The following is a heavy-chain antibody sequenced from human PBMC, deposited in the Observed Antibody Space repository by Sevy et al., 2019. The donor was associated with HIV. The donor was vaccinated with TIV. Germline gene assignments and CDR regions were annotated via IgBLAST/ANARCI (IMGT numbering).Heavy chain of an antibody. CDR2: ISGSGGST. CDR3: AKDWRGYSSCWERFDY. Sequence: GGSLRLSCAASGFTFSSYAMSWVRQAPGKGLEWVSAISGSGGSTYYADSVKGRFTISRDNSKNTLYLQMNSLRAEDTAGYYCAKDWRGYSSCWERFDYWGQGTLVTVSS. J-gene: IGHJ4*02. D-gene: IGHD6-13*01. V-gene: IGHV3-23*01. CDR1: GFTFSSYA.